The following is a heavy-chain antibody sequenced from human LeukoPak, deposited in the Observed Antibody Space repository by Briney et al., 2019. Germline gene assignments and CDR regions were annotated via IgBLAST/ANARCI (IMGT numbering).Heavy chain of an antibody. CDR1: GGSISNHF. D-gene: IGHD2-21*01. J-gene: IGHJ5*02. CDR2: VSTSGSA. CDR3: ARGDIVMGGGRNWFDP. V-gene: IGHV4-4*07. Sequence: SETLSLTCTVSGGSISNHFCSSIRQPAPKGLAWIGRVSTSGSAYYNPSLKSRVTMSADTSKNQFSLKLTSMTAADTAVYYCARGDIVMGGGRNWFDPWGQGTLVTVSS.